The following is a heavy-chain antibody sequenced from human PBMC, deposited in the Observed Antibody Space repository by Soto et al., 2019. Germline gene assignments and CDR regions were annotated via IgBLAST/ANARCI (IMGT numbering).Heavy chain of an antibody. CDR2: ISGSGSNT. V-gene: IGHV3-23*01. D-gene: IGHD3-9*01. CDR1: GFTFGSYS. CDR3: AKVQLRYFDWSPPPYDY. Sequence: PGGSLRLSCAASGFTFGSYSMNWVRQAPGKGLEWVSAISGSGSNTYYADSVKGRFTISRDNAKNTLYLQMNSLRAEDTAVYYCAKVQLRYFDWSPPPYDYWGQGTLVTVSS. J-gene: IGHJ4*02.